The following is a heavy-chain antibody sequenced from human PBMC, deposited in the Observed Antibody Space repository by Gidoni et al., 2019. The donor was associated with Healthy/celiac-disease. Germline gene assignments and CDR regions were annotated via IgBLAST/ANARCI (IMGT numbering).Heavy chain of an antibody. Sequence: EVQLLESGGGLVQPGGSLRLSCAASGFTFSSYALSWVRQAPGKGLEWVSAISGSGGSTYYADSVKGRFTISRDNSKNTLYLQMNSLRAEDTAVYYCAKGYCSGGSCFSDYWGQGTLVTVSS. CDR1: GFTFSSYA. V-gene: IGHV3-23*01. CDR2: ISGSGGST. J-gene: IGHJ4*02. D-gene: IGHD2-15*01. CDR3: AKGYCSGGSCFSDY.